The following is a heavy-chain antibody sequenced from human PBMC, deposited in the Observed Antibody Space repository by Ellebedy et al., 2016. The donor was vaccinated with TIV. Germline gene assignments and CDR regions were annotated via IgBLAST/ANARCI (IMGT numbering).Heavy chain of an antibody. V-gene: IGHV3-30-3*01. CDR1: GFTFSSYA. D-gene: IGHD3-10*01. Sequence: GGSLRLSXAASGFTFSSYAMHWVRQAPGKGLEWVAVISYDGSNKYYADSVKGRFTISRDNSKNTLYLQMNSLRAEDTAVYYCARDLWFGGGGAFDIWGQGTMVTVSS. J-gene: IGHJ3*02. CDR3: ARDLWFGGGGAFDI. CDR2: ISYDGSNK.